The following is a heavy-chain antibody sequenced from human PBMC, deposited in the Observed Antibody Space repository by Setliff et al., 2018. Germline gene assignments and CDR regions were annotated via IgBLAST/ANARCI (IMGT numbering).Heavy chain of an antibody. CDR3: ARGPPDFVVVPAAAKFDY. D-gene: IGHD2-2*01. Sequence: ASVKVSCKTSGYSFTNYGINWVRQAPGQGLEWMGWNSVYAREFQGRVTMTIDTPTSTAYMELRSLRSDDTAVYYCARGPPDFVVVPAAAKFDYWGPGTLVSVSS. J-gene: IGHJ4*02. CDR1: GYSFTNYG. V-gene: IGHV1-18*01. CDR2: NSV.